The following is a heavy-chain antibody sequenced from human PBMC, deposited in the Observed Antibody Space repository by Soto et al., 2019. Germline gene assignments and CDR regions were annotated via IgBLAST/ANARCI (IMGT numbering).Heavy chain of an antibody. CDR3: AREDVGYCGAGSCYSYPFDY. D-gene: IGHD2-15*01. CDR1: GFTFNNYG. V-gene: IGHV3-33*01. CDR2: IWYDGSNK. J-gene: IGHJ4*02. Sequence: QVQLVESGGGVVQPGRSLRLSCAASGFTFNNYGMHWVRQAPGKGLEWVAVIWYDGSNKYYADSVKGRFTISRDNSKNTXYXXMNSLRAEDTAVYYCAREDVGYCGAGSCYSYPFDYWGQGTLVTVSS.